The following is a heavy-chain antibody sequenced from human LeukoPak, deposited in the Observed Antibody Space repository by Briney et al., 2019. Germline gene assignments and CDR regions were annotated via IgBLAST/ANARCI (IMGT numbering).Heavy chain of an antibody. V-gene: IGHV3-11*01. Sequence: GGSLTLSCAASGFTFSDYYMSWLRQAPGKGLEWVSYISSSGSTIYYADSLKGRFTISSDNGKNSLYLQMNSLRAEDTAVYYCAANTVTTHEVDYWGQGTLVTVSS. D-gene: IGHD4-17*01. CDR2: ISSSGSTI. CDR1: GFTFSDYY. CDR3: AANTVTTHEVDY. J-gene: IGHJ4*02.